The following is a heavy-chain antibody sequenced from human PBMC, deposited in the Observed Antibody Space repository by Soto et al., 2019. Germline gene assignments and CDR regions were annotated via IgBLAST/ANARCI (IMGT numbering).Heavy chain of an antibody. CDR1: GYTFTSYG. Sequence: GASVKVSCKASGYTFTSYGISWVRQAPGQGLEWMGWISAYNGNTNYAQKLQGRVTMTTDTSTSTAYMELRSLRSDDTAVYYCATIHRSSTSRGSDFDPWAREPRSPSPQ. J-gene: IGHJ5*02. D-gene: IGHD6-13*01. CDR3: ATIHRSSTSRGSDFDP. CDR2: ISAYNGNT. V-gene: IGHV1-18*04.